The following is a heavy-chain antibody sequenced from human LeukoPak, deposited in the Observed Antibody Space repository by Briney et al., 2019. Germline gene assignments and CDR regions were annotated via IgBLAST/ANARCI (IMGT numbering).Heavy chain of an antibody. J-gene: IGHJ3*02. CDR2: IYYSGST. V-gene: IGHV4-59*01. Sequence: SETLSLTCTVSGGSISSYYSSWIRQPPGQGLEWFGYIYYSGSTNYNPSLKSRVTISVDTSKNQFSLKLSSVTAADTAVYYCARDRVSYDSSGLDAFDIWGQGTMVTVSS. CDR3: ARDRVSYDSSGLDAFDI. CDR1: GGSISSYY. D-gene: IGHD3-22*01.